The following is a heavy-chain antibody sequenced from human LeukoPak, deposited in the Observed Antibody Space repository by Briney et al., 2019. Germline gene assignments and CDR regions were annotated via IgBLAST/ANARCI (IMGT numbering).Heavy chain of an antibody. CDR3: ARDQDTQYYFDY. CDR1: GYTFTSYY. Sequence: ASVKVSCKASGYTFTSYYMHWVRQAPGQGLEWMGIINPSGGSTSYAQKYQGRVTMTRDMSTSTVYMELSSLRSEDTAVYYCARDQDTQYYFDYWGQGTLVTVSS. CDR2: INPSGGST. D-gene: IGHD2-15*01. J-gene: IGHJ4*02. V-gene: IGHV1-46*01.